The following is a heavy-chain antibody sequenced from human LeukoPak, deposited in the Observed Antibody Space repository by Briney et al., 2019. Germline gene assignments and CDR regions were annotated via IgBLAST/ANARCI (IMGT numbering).Heavy chain of an antibody. V-gene: IGHV5-51*01. J-gene: IGHJ3*02. CDR1: GYSFTSHW. CDR3: ARRYYYDSSGYYLAHDAFDI. D-gene: IGHD3-22*01. Sequence: GLSLHISSPGSGYSFTSHWIGWARPTPRKGLEWRGMIYPGDSETRYSPSSEGQVTISADKSISTAYLQWSRLKASDTAMYYCARRYYYDSSGYYLAHDAFDIWGQGTMVTVSS. CDR2: IYPGDSET.